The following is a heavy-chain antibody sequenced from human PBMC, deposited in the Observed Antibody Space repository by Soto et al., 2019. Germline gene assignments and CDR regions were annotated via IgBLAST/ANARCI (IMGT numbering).Heavy chain of an antibody. Sequence: PSETLSLTCSFSVSSISSAYYWGWVRQPPGKGLEWIASVFHSGTTYYNPSLMSRVTVSLDTSKGQFSLKLSSVTAADTAVYYCASDFWTGYPLFDLWGQGALVIVSS. V-gene: IGHV4-38-2*02. D-gene: IGHD3-3*01. CDR2: VFHSGTT. CDR1: VSSISSAYY. CDR3: ASDFWTGYPLFDL. J-gene: IGHJ4*02.